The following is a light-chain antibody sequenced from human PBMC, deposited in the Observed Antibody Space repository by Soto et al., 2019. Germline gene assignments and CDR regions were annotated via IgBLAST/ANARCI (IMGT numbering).Light chain of an antibody. V-gene: IGLV2-23*01. CDR1: SSDVGNYNL. CDR2: EGS. Sequence: QSALTQPASVSGCPGQSITISCTGTSSDVGNYNLVSWYQQRPGKAPKLMIYEGSKRPSGVSNRFSGSKSGNTASLTISILQAEDEADYYCCSYAGSSTYVFGTGTKATVL. J-gene: IGLJ1*01. CDR3: CSYAGSSTYV.